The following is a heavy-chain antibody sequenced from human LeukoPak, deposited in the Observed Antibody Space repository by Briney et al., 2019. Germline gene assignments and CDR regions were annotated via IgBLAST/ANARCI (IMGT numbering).Heavy chain of an antibody. D-gene: IGHD3-22*01. Sequence: ASVKVSCKASGYTFPNYGISWVRQATGQGLEWMGWISVYNGNTNYVQKLQGRVTMTTDTSTSTAYMELRSLRSDDTAVYYCARAGNYYDSSAYMDSWGQGTLVTVSS. J-gene: IGHJ4*02. CDR1: GYTFPNYG. CDR3: ARAGNYYDSSAYMDS. V-gene: IGHV1-18*01. CDR2: ISVYNGNT.